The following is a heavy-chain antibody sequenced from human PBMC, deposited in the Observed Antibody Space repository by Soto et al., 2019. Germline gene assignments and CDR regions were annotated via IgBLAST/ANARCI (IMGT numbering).Heavy chain of an antibody. CDR3: ARIIGYCRNNDCSWTFDI. CDR1: GYSFINYW. J-gene: IGHJ3*02. D-gene: IGHD2-15*01. Sequence: GESLKISCKTSGYSFINYWVAWVRQLPGKGLEWMGTFYPGDSTSTYSPSFQGQVTISVDKSISTAYLQLSSLKASDTAMYYCARIIGYCRNNDCSWTFDIWGQGTMVTVS. V-gene: IGHV5-51*01. CDR2: FYPGDSTS.